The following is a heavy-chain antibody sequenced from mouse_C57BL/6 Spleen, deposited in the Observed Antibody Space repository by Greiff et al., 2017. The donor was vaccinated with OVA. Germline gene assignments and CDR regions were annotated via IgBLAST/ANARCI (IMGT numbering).Heavy chain of an antibody. CDR1: GYTFTSYW. J-gene: IGHJ1*03. D-gene: IGHD1-1*01. V-gene: IGHV1-69*01. CDR2: IDPSDSYT. Sequence: QVQLQQSGAELVMPGASVKLSCKASGYTFTSYWMHWVKQRPGQGLEWIGEIDPSDSYTNYNQKFKGKSTLTVDKSSSTAYMQLSSLTSEDSAVYYCAGSGYYYGSSYWYFDVWGTGTTVTVSS. CDR3: AGSGYYYGSSYWYFDV.